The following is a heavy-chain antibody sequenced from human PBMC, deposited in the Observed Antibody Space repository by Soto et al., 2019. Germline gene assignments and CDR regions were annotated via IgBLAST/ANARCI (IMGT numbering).Heavy chain of an antibody. CDR3: ARGPSGDKVDY. CDR1: GYSISSSNW. J-gene: IGHJ4*02. Sequence: SETLSLTCAVSGYSISSSNWWGWIRQSPDRGLEWIGHIYNGGTIYNNPSLASRITISVDTSKTQFSLDLNSVTAADTAVYYCARGPSGDKVDYWGQGILVTVSS. CDR2: IYNGGTI. D-gene: IGHD7-27*01. V-gene: IGHV4-28*05.